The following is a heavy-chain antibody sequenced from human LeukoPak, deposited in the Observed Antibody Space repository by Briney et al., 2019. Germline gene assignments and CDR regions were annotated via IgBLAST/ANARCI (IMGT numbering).Heavy chain of an antibody. J-gene: IGHJ4*02. Sequence: SETLSLTCTVSGGSISSYYWSWIRQPPGKGLEWIGSIYHSGSTYYNPSLKSRVTMSVDTSKNQFSLKLSSVTAADTAVYYCARDSDASGYYYNYWGQGTLVTVSS. D-gene: IGHD3-22*01. CDR2: IYHSGST. CDR1: GGSISSYY. CDR3: ARDSDASGYYYNY. V-gene: IGHV4-59*04.